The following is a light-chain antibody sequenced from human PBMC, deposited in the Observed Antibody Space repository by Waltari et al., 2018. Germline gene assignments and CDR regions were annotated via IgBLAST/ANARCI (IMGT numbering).Light chain of an antibody. CDR2: SNN. CDR3: AAWDDSLNGRV. Sequence: QSVLTQSPSASGTPGQRVTISCSGCSSNIGGNTVNWYQQLPGTAPKLLIYSNNQRPSGVPDRFSGSKSGTSASLAISGLQSEDEADYYCAAWDDSLNGRVFGGGTKLTVL. J-gene: IGLJ3*02. CDR1: SSNIGGNT. V-gene: IGLV1-44*01.